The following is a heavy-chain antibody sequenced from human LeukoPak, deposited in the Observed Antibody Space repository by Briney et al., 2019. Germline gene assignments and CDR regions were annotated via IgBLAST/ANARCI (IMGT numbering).Heavy chain of an antibody. J-gene: IGHJ5*02. CDR1: GFTVSINY. CDR3: ARGAVSSIWDNWFDP. V-gene: IGHV3-53*04. CDR2: IYSGGNT. D-gene: IGHD6-13*01. Sequence: GGSLRLSCAASGFTVSINYMNWVRQAPGKGLEWVSVIYSGGNTYYADSVKGRFTISIHNSEDTVYLQMNSLRPEDTAVYYCARGAVSSIWDNWFDPWGQGALVTVSS.